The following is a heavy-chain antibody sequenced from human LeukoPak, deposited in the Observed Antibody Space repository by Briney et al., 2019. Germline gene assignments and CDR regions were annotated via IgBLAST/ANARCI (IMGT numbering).Heavy chain of an antibody. D-gene: IGHD4-17*01. Sequence: PGGSLRLSCAASGFIFSDYYMAWMRQAPGKGLEWVSYIDGSSSRTKYADSVKGRFTISRDNAKNSLYLQMNSLRADDTAVYFCARGLDHGDYEGIDYWGQGTLVTVSS. J-gene: IGHJ4*02. CDR2: IDGSSSRT. CDR3: ARGLDHGDYEGIDY. CDR1: GFIFSDYY. V-gene: IGHV3-11*05.